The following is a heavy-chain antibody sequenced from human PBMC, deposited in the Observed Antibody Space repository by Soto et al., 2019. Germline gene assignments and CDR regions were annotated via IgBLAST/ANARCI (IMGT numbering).Heavy chain of an antibody. CDR3: AKGPIFGVVERNYYYMDV. CDR1: GFTFSSYA. D-gene: IGHD3-3*01. J-gene: IGHJ6*03. V-gene: IGHV3-23*01. Sequence: GGSLRLSCAASGFTFSSYAMSWVRQAPGKGLEWVSAISGSGGSTYYADSVKGRFTISRDNSKNTLYLQMNSLRAEDTAVYYCAKGPIFGVVERNYYYMDVWGKGTTVTVSS. CDR2: ISGSGGST.